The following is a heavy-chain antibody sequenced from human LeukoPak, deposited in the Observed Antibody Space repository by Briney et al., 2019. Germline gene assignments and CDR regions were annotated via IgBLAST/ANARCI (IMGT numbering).Heavy chain of an antibody. CDR2: INSDGSST. CDR3: ARGESDYYDSSGYSGGLDY. V-gene: IGHV3-74*01. J-gene: IGHJ4*02. CDR1: GFTFSSYW. D-gene: IGHD3-22*01. Sequence: GGSLRLSCAASGFTFSSYWMHWVRQAPGKGLVWVSRINSDGSSTSYADSVKGRFTISRDNSKNTLYLQMNSLRAEDTAVCYCARGESDYYDSSGYSGGLDYWGQGTLVTVSS.